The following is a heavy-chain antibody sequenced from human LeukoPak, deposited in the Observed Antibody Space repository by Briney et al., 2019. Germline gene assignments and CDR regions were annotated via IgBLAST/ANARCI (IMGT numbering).Heavy chain of an antibody. CDR1: GFTFSSYA. CDR3: AKDRVYLREFDY. V-gene: IGHV3-23*01. D-gene: IGHD5/OR15-5a*01. Sequence: GGSLRLSCAASGFTFSSYAMSWVRQAPGKGLEWVSAISGSGGSTYYADSVKGRFTISRDNSKNTLYLQMNSLRVEDTAVYYCAKDRVYLREFDYWGQGTLVTVSS. CDR2: ISGSGGST. J-gene: IGHJ4*02.